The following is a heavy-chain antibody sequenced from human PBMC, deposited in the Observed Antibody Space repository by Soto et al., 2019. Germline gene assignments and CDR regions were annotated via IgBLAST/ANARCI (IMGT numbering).Heavy chain of an antibody. CDR1: GFTFSSYS. D-gene: IGHD4-17*01. J-gene: IGHJ2*01. CDR2: ISSSSSYI. Sequence: EVQLVESGGGLVKPGGSLRLSCAASGFTFSSYSMNWVRHAPGKGLEWVSSISSSSSYIYYADSVKGRFTISRDNAKNSLYLQMNSLRAEDTAVYYCARDQRQDYGDYAWYFDLWGRGTLVTVSS. CDR3: ARDQRQDYGDYAWYFDL. V-gene: IGHV3-21*01.